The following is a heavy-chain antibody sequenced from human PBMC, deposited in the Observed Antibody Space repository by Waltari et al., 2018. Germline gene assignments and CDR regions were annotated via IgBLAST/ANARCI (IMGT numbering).Heavy chain of an antibody. CDR2: INHSGST. J-gene: IGHJ5*02. CDR3: ARLGDYGWFDP. CDR1: GGSFSGYY. D-gene: IGHD3-16*01. Sequence: QVQLQQWGAGLLKPSETLSLTCAVYGGSFSGYYWSWIRQPPGKGLEWIGEINHSGSTNYNPSLKSRVTISVDTSKNQFSLKLSSVTAADTAVYYCARLGDYGWFDPWGQGTLVTVSS. V-gene: IGHV4-34*01.